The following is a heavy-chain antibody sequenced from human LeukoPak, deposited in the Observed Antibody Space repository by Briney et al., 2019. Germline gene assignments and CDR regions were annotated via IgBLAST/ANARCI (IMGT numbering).Heavy chain of an antibody. V-gene: IGHV4-34*01. CDR3: ARHRAPYDYVWGSYRRTNWFDP. Sequence: KPSETLSLTCAVYGGSFSGYYWSWIRQPPGKGLGWIGEINHSGSTNYNPSLKSRVTISVDTSKNQFSLKLSSVTAADTAVYYCARHRAPYDYVWGSYRRTNWFDPWGQGTLVTVSS. CDR1: GGSFSGYY. D-gene: IGHD3-16*02. J-gene: IGHJ5*02. CDR2: INHSGST.